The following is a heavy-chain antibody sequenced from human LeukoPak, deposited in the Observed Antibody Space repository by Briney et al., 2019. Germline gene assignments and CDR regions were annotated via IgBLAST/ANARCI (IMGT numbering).Heavy chain of an antibody. J-gene: IGHJ4*02. CDR3: ATGPLDY. CDR1: GFTFRNAS. Sequence: GGSLRLSCIASGFTFRNASMSWVRQVPGKGLEWIGRINSKTDGGPTVYSAPVKGRFNISRDDSKNTLFLQMNSLETDDTAVYYCATGPLDYWGQGALVTVSS. CDR2: INSKTDGGPT. V-gene: IGHV3-15*01.